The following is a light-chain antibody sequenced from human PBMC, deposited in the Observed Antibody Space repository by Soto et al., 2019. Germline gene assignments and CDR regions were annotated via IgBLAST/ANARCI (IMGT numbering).Light chain of an antibody. V-gene: IGLV2-14*01. CDR2: DVS. CDR1: SSDVGRYDF. Sequence: QSALAQPASVSGSPGQSITISCTGTSSDVGRYDFVSWFQQHPDKAPKLMIYDVSIRPSGVSDHFSGSKSGNTASLTISGLQAEDEADYYCSSYTTSSTFVFGTGTKLTVL. CDR3: SSYTTSSTFV. J-gene: IGLJ1*01.